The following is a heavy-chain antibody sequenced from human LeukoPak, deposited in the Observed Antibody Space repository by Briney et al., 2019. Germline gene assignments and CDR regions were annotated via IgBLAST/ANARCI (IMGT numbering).Heavy chain of an antibody. CDR1: GFTFSSYA. Sequence: PGGSPRLSCAASGFTFSSYAMNWVRQAPGKGLEWVSAISGGGGTTYYADSVKGRFTISRDNSKNTLFLQMNSLRAEDTAVYYCAKDREGLSSGYDLEYFDYWGQGTLVTVSS. J-gene: IGHJ4*02. CDR2: ISGGGGTT. CDR3: AKDREGLSSGYDLEYFDY. V-gene: IGHV3-23*01. D-gene: IGHD5-12*01.